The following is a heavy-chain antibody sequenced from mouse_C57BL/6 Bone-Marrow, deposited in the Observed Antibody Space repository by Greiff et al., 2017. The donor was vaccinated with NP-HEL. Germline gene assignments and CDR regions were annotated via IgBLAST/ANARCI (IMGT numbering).Heavy chain of an antibody. CDR3: ARPLLLRGYFDV. V-gene: IGHV1-19*01. CDR1: GYTFTDYY. Sequence: EVMLVESGPVLVKPGASVKMSCKASGYTFTDYYMNWVKQSHGKSLEWIGVINPYNGGTSYNQKFKGKATLTVDKSSSTAYMELNSLTSEDSAVYYCARPLLLRGYFDVWGTGTTVTVSS. D-gene: IGHD1-1*01. CDR2: INPYNGGT. J-gene: IGHJ1*03.